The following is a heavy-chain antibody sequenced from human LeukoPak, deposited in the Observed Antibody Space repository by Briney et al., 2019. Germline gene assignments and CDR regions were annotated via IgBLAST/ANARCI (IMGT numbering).Heavy chain of an antibody. D-gene: IGHD6-13*01. CDR2: LWYDGNNR. J-gene: IGHJ4*02. CDR1: GFTFSSYD. Sequence: QSGGSLILSCAASGFTFSSYDMHWVRQAPGKGLEWVAVLWYDGNNRYYADSVKGRFTISRDNSKNTLYLQMNSLRAEDTAVYYCARESAAGTCDYWGQGTLVTVSS. V-gene: IGHV3-33*01. CDR3: ARESAAGTCDY.